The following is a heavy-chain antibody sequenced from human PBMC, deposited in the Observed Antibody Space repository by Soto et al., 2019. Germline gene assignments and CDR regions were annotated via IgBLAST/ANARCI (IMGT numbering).Heavy chain of an antibody. CDR2: ISSDGSDK. V-gene: IGHV3-30*18. D-gene: IGHD6-13*01. Sequence: QVQLVESGGGVVQPGTSLRLSCAASGFTFKNYGIHWVRQAPGTGLEWVAAISSDGSDKYYADSVKGRLTISRDNSKNTVYLQMHSLRAEDTAVYYCAKDQGIAASHGIDWGQGTMVTVSS. CDR1: GFTFKNYG. J-gene: IGHJ3*01. CDR3: AKDQGIAASHGID.